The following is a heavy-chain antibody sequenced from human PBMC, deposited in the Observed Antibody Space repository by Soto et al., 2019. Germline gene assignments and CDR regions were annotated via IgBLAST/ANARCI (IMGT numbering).Heavy chain of an antibody. CDR3: ARGPPTWIQQPFDY. V-gene: IGHV1-18*01. CDR1: GYTFTSHG. J-gene: IGHJ4*02. CDR2: ISAYNGHT. D-gene: IGHD5-18*01. Sequence: ASVKVSCKTSGYTFTSHGISWVRQAPGQGLEWMGWISAYNGHTNFAQKLQGRVTMTTDTSTTTAYMELRSLRSDDTAVYYCARGPPTWIQQPFDYWGQGTLVTVSS.